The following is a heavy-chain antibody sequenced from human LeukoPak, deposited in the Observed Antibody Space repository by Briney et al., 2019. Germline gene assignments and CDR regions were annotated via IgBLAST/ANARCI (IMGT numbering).Heavy chain of an antibody. CDR3: AREPRYCSGGSCYNWFDP. J-gene: IGHJ5*02. CDR1: GGSFSGYY. V-gene: IGHV4-34*01. D-gene: IGHD2-15*01. CDR2: INHSGST. Sequence: SETLSLTCAVYGGSFSGYYWSWIRQPPGKGLEWIGEINHSGSTNYNPSLKSRVTTSVDTPKNQFSLKLSSVTAADTAVYYCAREPRYCSGGSCYNWFDPWGQGTLVTVSS.